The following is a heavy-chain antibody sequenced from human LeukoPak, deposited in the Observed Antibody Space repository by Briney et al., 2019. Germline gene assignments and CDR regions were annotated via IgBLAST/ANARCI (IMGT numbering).Heavy chain of an antibody. CDR2: INHSGST. J-gene: IGHJ2*01. D-gene: IGHD3-22*01. Sequence: SETLSLTCAVYGGSFSGYYWSWIRQPPGEGLEWIGEINHSGSTNYNPSLKSRVTISVDTSKNQFSLKVSSVTAADTAVYYCARERTMRYFDLWGRGTLVTVSS. CDR3: ARERTMRYFDL. V-gene: IGHV4-34*01. CDR1: GGSFSGYY.